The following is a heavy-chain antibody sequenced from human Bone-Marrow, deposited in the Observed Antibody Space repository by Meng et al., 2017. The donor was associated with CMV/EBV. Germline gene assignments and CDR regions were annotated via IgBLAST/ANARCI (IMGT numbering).Heavy chain of an antibody. Sequence: ASVKVSCKASGYTFTSYYMHWVRQAPGQGLEWMGIINPSGGSTSYAQKFQGRVTMTRDTSISTAYMELSRLRSDDTAVYYCATYIGTNDAFDIWGQGTMVTVSS. D-gene: IGHD5-12*01. J-gene: IGHJ3*02. CDR3: ATYIGTNDAFDI. CDR2: INPSGGST. V-gene: IGHV1-46*01. CDR1: GYTFTSYY.